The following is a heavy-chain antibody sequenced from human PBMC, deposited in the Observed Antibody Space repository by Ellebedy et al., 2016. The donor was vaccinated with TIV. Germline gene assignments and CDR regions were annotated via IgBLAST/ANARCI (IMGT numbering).Heavy chain of an antibody. CDR3: ARLVTMIVVVITYPIVYFDY. CDR1: GYTFTSYG. Sequence: ASVKVSCXASGYTFTSYGISWVRQAPGQGLEWMGWISAYNGNTNYAQKLQGRVTMTTDTSTSTAYMELRSLRSDDTAVYYCARLVTMIVVVITYPIVYFDYWGQGTLVTVSS. V-gene: IGHV1-18*04. CDR2: ISAYNGNT. D-gene: IGHD3-22*01. J-gene: IGHJ4*02.